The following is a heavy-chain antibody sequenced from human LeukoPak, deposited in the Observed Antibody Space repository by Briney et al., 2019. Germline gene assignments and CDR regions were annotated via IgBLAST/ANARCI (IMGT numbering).Heavy chain of an antibody. CDR1: GFTFSDYW. Sequence: PGGSLRLSCAASGFTFSDYWMHWVRQTPEKGLVWVSRINSDGSSTIYADSVKGRFTISRDNAQNTLYLQMNSLRAEDTAVYYRAGNLYTRFGDCWGQGALVTVSS. V-gene: IGHV3-74*01. CDR2: INSDGSST. CDR3: AGNLYTRFGDC. J-gene: IGHJ4*02. D-gene: IGHD2-2*01.